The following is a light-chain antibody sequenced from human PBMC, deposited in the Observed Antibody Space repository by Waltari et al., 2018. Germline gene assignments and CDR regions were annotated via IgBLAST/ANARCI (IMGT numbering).Light chain of an antibody. V-gene: IGKV3-20*01. CDR1: QIVRSNP. J-gene: IGKJ1*01. CDR2: GAS. CDR3: QQYGSSPLT. Sequence: EIVLMQSPGTLSLSPGDRATLSCRASQIVRSNPLAWYQQNPGQAPRPLFFGASMRASGVPDRFSGSGSGTDFTLTISRLEPEDFAVYYCQQYGSSPLTFGQGTKVEI.